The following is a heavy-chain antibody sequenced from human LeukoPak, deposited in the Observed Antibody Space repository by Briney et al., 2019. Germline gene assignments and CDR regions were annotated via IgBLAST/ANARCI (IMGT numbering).Heavy chain of an antibody. J-gene: IGHJ4*02. CDR2: IYSGGST. CDR1: GFTVSSNY. V-gene: IGHV3-66*01. Sequence: PGGSLRLSCAASGFTVSSNYMSWVRQAPGKGLEWVSVIYSGGSTYYADYVKGRFTISRDNSKNTLYLQMNSLRAEDTAVYYCARVAYSGSYYPYYFDYWGQGTLVTVSS. D-gene: IGHD1-26*01. CDR3: ARVAYSGSYYPYYFDY.